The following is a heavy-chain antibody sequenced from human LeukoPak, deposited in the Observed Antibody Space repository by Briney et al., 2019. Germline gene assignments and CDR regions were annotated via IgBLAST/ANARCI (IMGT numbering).Heavy chain of an antibody. Sequence: ASMKVSCKASGYTFTSYAMNWVRQAPGQGLEWMGWINTNTGNPTYAQGFTGRFVFSLDTSVSTAYLQISSLKAEDTAVYYCARSSVAAAYTNWFDPWGQGTLVTVSS. CDR3: ARSSVAAAYTNWFDP. D-gene: IGHD6-13*01. CDR1: GYTFTSYA. J-gene: IGHJ5*02. V-gene: IGHV7-4-1*02. CDR2: INTNTGNP.